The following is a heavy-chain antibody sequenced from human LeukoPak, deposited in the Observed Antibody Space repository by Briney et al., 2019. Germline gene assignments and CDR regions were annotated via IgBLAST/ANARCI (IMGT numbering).Heavy chain of an antibody. J-gene: IGHJ4*02. V-gene: IGHV1-18*01. CDR1: GYTFTSYG. CDR2: ISAYNGNT. D-gene: IGHD3-22*01. Sequence: GASVKVSCKASGYTFTSYGISWVRQAPGQGLEWMGWISAYNGNTNYAQKLQGRVTMTTDTSTSTAYMELRSLRSEDTAVYYCATTVPDYYDSSGYYGGFFDYWGQGTLVTVSS. CDR3: ATTVPDYYDSSGYYGGFFDY.